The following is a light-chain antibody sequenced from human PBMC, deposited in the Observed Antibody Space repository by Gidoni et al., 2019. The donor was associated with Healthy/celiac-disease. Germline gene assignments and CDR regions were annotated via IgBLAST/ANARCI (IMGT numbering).Light chain of an antibody. CDR2: GAS. CDR3: QQYGSSPQT. J-gene: IGKJ3*01. CDR1: QSGSSSY. Sequence: EIVLTQSPGTLSLSPGESATLSCRASQSGSSSYLAWYQHKPGQAPRLLIYGASSMATGIPDRFSGSGSGTDFTLTISRLEPEDFAVYYCQQYGSSPQTFGPGTKVDIK. V-gene: IGKV3-20*01.